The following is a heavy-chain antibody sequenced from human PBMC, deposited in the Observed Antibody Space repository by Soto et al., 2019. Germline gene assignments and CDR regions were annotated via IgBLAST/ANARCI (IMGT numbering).Heavy chain of an antibody. D-gene: IGHD3-10*01. V-gene: IGHV4-59*01. CDR3: ARVDVQGITMVRGVILYYYMDV. Sequence: SETLSLTCTVSGGSISSYYWSWIRQPPGKGLEWIGYIYYSGSTNYNPSLKSRVTISVDTSKNQFSLKLSSVTAADTAVYYCARVDVQGITMVRGVILYYYMDVWGKGTTVTVSS. CDR1: GGSISSYY. J-gene: IGHJ6*03. CDR2: IYYSGST.